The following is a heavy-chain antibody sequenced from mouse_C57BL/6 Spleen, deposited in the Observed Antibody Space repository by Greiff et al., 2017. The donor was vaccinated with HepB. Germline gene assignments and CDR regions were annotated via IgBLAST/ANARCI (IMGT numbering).Heavy chain of an antibody. J-gene: IGHJ2*01. V-gene: IGHV1-50*01. CDR1: GYTFTSYW. CDR3: ARSDDYEYYFDY. CDR2: IDPSDSYT. D-gene: IGHD2-4*01. Sequence: QVQLQQPGAELVKPGASVKLSCKASGYTFTSYWMQWVKQRPGQGLEWIGEIDPSDSYTNYNQKLKGKATLTVDTSSSTAYMQLSSLTSEDSAVYYCARSDDYEYYFDYWGQGTTLTVSS.